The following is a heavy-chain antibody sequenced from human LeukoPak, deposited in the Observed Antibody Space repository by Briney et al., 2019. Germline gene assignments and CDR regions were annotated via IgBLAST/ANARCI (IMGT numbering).Heavy chain of an antibody. CDR1: GYTFTSYD. CDR2: MNPNSGNT. V-gene: IGHV1-8*01. D-gene: IGHD5-18*01. J-gene: IGHJ3*02. CDR3: ARGGYSYGWNDAFDI. Sequence: GASVKVSCKASGYTFTSYDINWVRQATGQGLEWMGWMNPNSGNTGYAQKFQGRVTMTRNTSMSTAYMELSSLRSEDTAVYYCARGGYSYGWNDAFDIWGQGTMVTVSS.